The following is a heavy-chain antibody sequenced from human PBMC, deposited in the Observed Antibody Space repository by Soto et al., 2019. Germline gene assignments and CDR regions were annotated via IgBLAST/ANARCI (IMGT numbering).Heavy chain of an antibody. D-gene: IGHD3-10*01. V-gene: IGHV1-69*13. CDR1: GGTFSSYA. Sequence: GASVKVSCKASGGTFSSYAISWVRQAPGQGLEWMGGIIPIFGTANYAQKFQGRVTITADESTSTAYMELSSLRSEDTAVYYCAREGGYGSGSYYRNDAFDIWGQGTMVTV. CDR3: AREGGYGSGSYYRNDAFDI. CDR2: IIPIFGTA. J-gene: IGHJ3*02.